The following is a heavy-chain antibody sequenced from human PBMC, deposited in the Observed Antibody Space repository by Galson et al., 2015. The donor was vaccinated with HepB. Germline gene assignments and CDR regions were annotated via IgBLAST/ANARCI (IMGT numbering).Heavy chain of an antibody. Sequence: ETLSLTCSVSGDSLSSSNSFWVWVRQPPGKGLEWIASIYYTGNTYYNPSLKSRVTISVDASKIHFSLKLSSVTAADTAVYYCAIATTETLTYGMDVWGQGTT. CDR1: GDSLSSSNSF. CDR3: AIATTETLTYGMDV. V-gene: IGHV4-39*02. CDR2: IYYTGNT. J-gene: IGHJ6*02. D-gene: IGHD1-1*01.